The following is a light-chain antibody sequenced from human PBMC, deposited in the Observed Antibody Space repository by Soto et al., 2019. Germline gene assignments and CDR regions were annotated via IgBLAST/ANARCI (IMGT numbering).Light chain of an antibody. J-gene: IGLJ2*01. CDR1: SSNIGRNT. Sequence: QSVLTQPPSPSGTPGQRVTISCSGSSSNIGRNTVNWYQQRPGKAPKLLTYSSIQRPSGVPDRFSGSKSGTSASLAISGLQSEDEADYYCATWDDSLNGVVFGGGTKLTVL. V-gene: IGLV1-44*01. CDR2: SSI. CDR3: ATWDDSLNGVV.